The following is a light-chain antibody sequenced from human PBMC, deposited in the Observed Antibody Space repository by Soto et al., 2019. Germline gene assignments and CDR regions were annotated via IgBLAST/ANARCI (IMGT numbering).Light chain of an antibody. CDR1: QSVSSN. V-gene: IGKV3-20*01. CDR2: AAS. CDR3: QQYGSSPWT. J-gene: IGKJ1*01. Sequence: EIVRTQSPATLSLSPGERATLSCRASQSVSSNLAWYKQKPGQAPRLLIYAASRRATGIPDRFSGSGSGTEFTLTISRLGPEDFEVYYCQQYGSSPWTFGQGTKVDIK.